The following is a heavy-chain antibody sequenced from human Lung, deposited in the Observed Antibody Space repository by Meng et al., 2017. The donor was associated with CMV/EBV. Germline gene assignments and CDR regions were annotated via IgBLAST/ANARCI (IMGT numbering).Heavy chain of an antibody. V-gene: IGHV5-51*01. CDR3: VRGTLRFLEWFEGGWFDP. CDR1: GYAFTTYW. D-gene: IGHD3-3*01. Sequence: GEXXKISCKTSGYAFTTYWVGWVRQKPGKGLEWMGIINPADSNTRYSPSFQGQVTISADKSTSTAYLQWSSLRASDTAMYYCVRGTLRFLEWFEGGWFDPWXQGTPVTVSS. J-gene: IGHJ5*02. CDR2: INPADSNT.